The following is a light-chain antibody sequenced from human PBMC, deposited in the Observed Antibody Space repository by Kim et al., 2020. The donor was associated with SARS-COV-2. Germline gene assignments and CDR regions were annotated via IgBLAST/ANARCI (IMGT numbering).Light chain of an antibody. CDR2: GAS. CDR1: QSVSRN. J-gene: IGKJ4*01. CDR3: QQYSSRPPSVT. Sequence: PGEKAVRAARASQSVSRNVTWYQQKPGQAPRLLIYGASTRATGIPPRFSGSGAGTEFTLTISSLQSEDFAVYYCQQYSSRPPSVTFGGGTKVDIK. V-gene: IGKV3D-15*01.